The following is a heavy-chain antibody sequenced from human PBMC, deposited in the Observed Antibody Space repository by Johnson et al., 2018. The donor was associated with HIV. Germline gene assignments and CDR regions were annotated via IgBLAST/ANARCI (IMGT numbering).Heavy chain of an antibody. CDR1: GFTFSDYY. D-gene: IGHD2-21*01. V-gene: IGHV3-11*04. CDR2: ISSSGTTK. Sequence: QEQLVESGGGLVKPGGSLTVSCAGSGFTFSDYYVTWIRQAPGKGLEWVSYISSSGTTKYYADSVRGRFTISRDNAKNLVYLQMHSLRTEDTAVYYCARPAGKMILVVDDSFHIWGQGTMVTVSS. CDR3: ARPAGKMILVVDDSFHI. J-gene: IGHJ3*02.